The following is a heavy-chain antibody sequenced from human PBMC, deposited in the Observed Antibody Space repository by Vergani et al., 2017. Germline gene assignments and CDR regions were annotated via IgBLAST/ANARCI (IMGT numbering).Heavy chain of an antibody. J-gene: IGHJ3*02. CDR1: GYSFTSYW. CDR2: IYPGDSDT. D-gene: IGHD6-13*01. V-gene: IGHV5-51*01. CDR3: AIAGQEQLVPVGAFDI. Sequence: EVQLVQSGAEVKKPGESLKISCKGSGYSFTSYWIGWVRQMPGKGLEWMGIIYPGDSDTRYSPSFQGQVTISADKSISTAYLQWSSLKASDTAMYYCAIAGQEQLVPVGAFDIWGQGTMVTVSS.